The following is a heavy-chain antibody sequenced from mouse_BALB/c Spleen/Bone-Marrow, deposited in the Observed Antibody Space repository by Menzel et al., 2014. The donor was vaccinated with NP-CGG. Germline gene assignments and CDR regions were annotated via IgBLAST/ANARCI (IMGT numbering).Heavy chain of an antibody. CDR2: INPNNGGT. CDR1: GYTFTEYT. D-gene: IGHD1-2*01. Sequence: VQLQQSGPELVKPGASVKISCKTSGYTFTEYTMHWVKQSHGKSLEWIGGINPNNGGTIYNQKFKGKATLTVDKSSSTAYMELRSLKSEDSAVYYCARKDYGYNYVMDYWGQGTSVTVSS. V-gene: IGHV1-18*01. CDR3: ARKDYGYNYVMDY. J-gene: IGHJ4*01.